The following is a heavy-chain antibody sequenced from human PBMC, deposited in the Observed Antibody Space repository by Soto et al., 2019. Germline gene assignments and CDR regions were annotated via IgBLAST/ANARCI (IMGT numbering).Heavy chain of an antibody. CDR3: ARGPGGPDGPGDY. J-gene: IGHJ4*02. Sequence: QVPLVQSGAEVKKPGASVKVACKASGYTFTSYAMPWVRQAPGQRLGWMGWSNAGNGHTKYAPEFRGRVPIPRDTSASTANMELSSLRSEDTAGDDCARGPGGPDGPGDYWGQGTLVTVSS. CDR1: GYTFTSYA. CDR2: SNAGNGHT. D-gene: IGHD2-15*01. V-gene: IGHV1-3*01.